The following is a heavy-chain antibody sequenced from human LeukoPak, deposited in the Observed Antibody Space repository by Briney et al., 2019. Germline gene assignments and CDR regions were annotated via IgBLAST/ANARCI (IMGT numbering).Heavy chain of an antibody. CDR1: GGTFSSYA. V-gene: IGHV1-69*13. CDR3: ASRYCSSTSCYTSEYFQH. CDR2: IIPIFGTA. J-gene: IGHJ1*01. Sequence: SVKVSCKASGGTFSSYAISWVRQAPGQGLEWMGGIIPIFGTANYAQKFQGRVTITADESTSTAYMELSSLRSEDTAVYYCASRYCSSTSCYTSEYFQHWGQGTLVTVSS. D-gene: IGHD2-2*02.